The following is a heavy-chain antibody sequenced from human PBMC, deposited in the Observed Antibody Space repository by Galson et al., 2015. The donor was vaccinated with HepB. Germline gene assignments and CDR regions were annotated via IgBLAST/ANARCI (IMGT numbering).Heavy chain of an antibody. V-gene: IGHV3-64D*06. CDR2: ISSNGGST. J-gene: IGHJ4*02. D-gene: IGHD6-13*01. CDR1: GFTFRSYA. Sequence: CAASGFTFRSYAMSWVRQAPGKGLEYVSAISSNGGSTYYADSVKGRFTISRDNSKNTLYLQMSSLRAEDTAVYYCGTFPGIAAAGIGGGFDYWGQGTLVTVSS. CDR3: GTFPGIAAAGIGGGFDY.